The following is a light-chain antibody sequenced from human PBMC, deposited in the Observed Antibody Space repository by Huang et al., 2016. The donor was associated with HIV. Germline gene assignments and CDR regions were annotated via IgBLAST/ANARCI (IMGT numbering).Light chain of an antibody. CDR3: LQDYTYPWT. J-gene: IGKJ1*01. V-gene: IGKV1-6*01. CDR1: QDIGND. Sequence: AIQMTQSPASLSASVGDRVTITCRASQDIGNDLGWYQQILGKAPKLLVSTAAHLQSGVPSRFTGSGSGTHFTLTISGLQPEDFVTYYCLQDYTYPWTFGQGTKVEI. CDR2: TAA.